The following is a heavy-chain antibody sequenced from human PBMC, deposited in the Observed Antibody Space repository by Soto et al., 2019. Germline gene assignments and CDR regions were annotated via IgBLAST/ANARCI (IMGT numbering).Heavy chain of an antibody. Sequence: SETLSLTCTVSGASINNNDYYWSWIRQAPGKGLEWIGYVYYSGTTDYIPSLKSRLSMSIDKSQNQFTLKLNSVTTADTATYYCARMSYFYDKWYFDLWGRGTLVTVSS. J-gene: IGHJ2*01. D-gene: IGHD3-22*01. CDR1: GASINNNDYY. CDR3: ARMSYFYDKWYFDL. V-gene: IGHV4-30-4*01. CDR2: VYYSGTT.